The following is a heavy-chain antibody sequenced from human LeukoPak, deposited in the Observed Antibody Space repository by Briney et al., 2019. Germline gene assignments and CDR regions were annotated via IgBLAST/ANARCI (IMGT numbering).Heavy chain of an antibody. CDR3: GRGRDPPYYAMDV. D-gene: IGHD2-21*02. V-gene: IGHV3-23*05. J-gene: IGHJ6*02. Sequence: GGSLRLSCAGSGFTFNNYPISWVRQTPGKGLEWVSAIYSGGTTYYADSVKGRFTISRDNSKNTLYLQMNSLKAEDTAVYYCGRGRDPPYYAMDVWGQGTTVTVSS. CDR2: IYSGGTT. CDR1: GFTFNNYP.